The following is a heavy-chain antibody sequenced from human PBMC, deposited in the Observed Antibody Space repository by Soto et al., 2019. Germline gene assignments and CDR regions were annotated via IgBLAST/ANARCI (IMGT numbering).Heavy chain of an antibody. D-gene: IGHD3-10*01. CDR2: ISGSGGST. Sequence: EVQLLESGGGLVQPGGSLRLSCAASGFTFSSYAMSWVRQAPGKGLEWVSAISGSGGSTYYADSVKGRFPISRDNSKNPLYPQMNSLRAEDTAVYYGAKASGWFGEFDYWGQGTLVTVSS. V-gene: IGHV3-23*01. CDR1: GFTFSSYA. CDR3: AKASGWFGEFDY. J-gene: IGHJ4*02.